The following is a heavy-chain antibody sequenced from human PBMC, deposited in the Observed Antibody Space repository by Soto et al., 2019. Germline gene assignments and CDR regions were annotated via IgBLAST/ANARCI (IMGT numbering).Heavy chain of an antibody. Sequence: QVQLVQSGAEVKKPGSSVKVSCKASGGTFSSYAISWVRQAPGQGLEWMGGIIPIFGTANYAQKFQGRVTITADESTSTAYMELSILRSEDTAVYYCARNGRTGTLYYSGMDVWGQGTTVTVSS. V-gene: IGHV1-69*12. CDR3: ARNGRTGTLYYSGMDV. D-gene: IGHD1-1*01. CDR2: IIPIFGTA. J-gene: IGHJ6*02. CDR1: GGTFSSYA.